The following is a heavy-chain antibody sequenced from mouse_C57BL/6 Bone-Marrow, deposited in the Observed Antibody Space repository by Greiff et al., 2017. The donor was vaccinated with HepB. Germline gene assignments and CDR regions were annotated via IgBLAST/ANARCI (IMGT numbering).Heavy chain of an antibody. D-gene: IGHD2-10*01. J-gene: IGHJ2*01. CDR3: ARGSYYAYFDY. V-gene: IGHV1-19*01. CDR2: INPYNGGT. Sequence: VQLQQSGPVLVKPGASVKMSCKASGYTFTDYYMNWVKQSHGKSLEWIGVINPYNGGTSYNQKFKGKATLTVDKSSSPAYMELSSLTSEDSAVYYCARGSYYAYFDYWGQGTTLTVSS. CDR1: GYTFTDYY.